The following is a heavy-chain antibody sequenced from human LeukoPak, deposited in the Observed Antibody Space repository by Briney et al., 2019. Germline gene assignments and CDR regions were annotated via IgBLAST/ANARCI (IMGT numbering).Heavy chain of an antibody. CDR2: MNPNSGNT. J-gene: IGHJ4*02. CDR1: GYTFTSYD. V-gene: IGHV1-8*03. Sequence: ASVKVSCKASGYTFTSYDINWVRQATGQGLEWMGWMNPNSGNTGYAQKFQGRVTITRNTSISTAYMELSSLRSEDTAVYYCAKIMITFGGVWAPIDYWGQGTLVTVSS. D-gene: IGHD3-16*01. CDR3: AKIMITFGGVWAPIDY.